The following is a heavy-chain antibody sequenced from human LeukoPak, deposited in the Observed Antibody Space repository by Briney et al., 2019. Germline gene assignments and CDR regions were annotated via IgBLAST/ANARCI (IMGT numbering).Heavy chain of an antibody. CDR2: INPAGTST. D-gene: IGHD3-10*01. Sequence: GGCLRLSCAASGFIFSSYSMNWVRQAPGKGLEWVSSINPAGTSTFHADSVEGRFTISRDNTENSLYMQMDSLRDEDTAVYYCVRDFLGESGAGGPWGQGTLVTVSS. CDR1: GFIFSSYS. CDR3: VRDFLGESGAGGP. J-gene: IGHJ5*02. V-gene: IGHV3-21*01.